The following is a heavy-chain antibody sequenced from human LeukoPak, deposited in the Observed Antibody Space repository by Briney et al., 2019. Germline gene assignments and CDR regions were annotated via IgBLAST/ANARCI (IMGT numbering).Heavy chain of an antibody. CDR3: ARAASSYTHELLEY. Sequence: GASVKVSCKASGGTFSSYAISWVRQAPGQGLEWMGGIIPIFGTANYAQKFQGRVTITADESTSTAYMELSSLRSEDTAVYYCARAASSYTHELLEYWGQGTLVTVSS. CDR2: IIPIFGTA. J-gene: IGHJ4*02. D-gene: IGHD3-16*02. V-gene: IGHV1-69*13. CDR1: GGTFSSYA.